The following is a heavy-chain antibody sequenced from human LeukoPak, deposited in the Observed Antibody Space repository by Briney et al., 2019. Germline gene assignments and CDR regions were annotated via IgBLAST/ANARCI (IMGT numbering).Heavy chain of an antibody. D-gene: IGHD2-15*01. Sequence: QAGGSLRLSCAASGFTFSSYGMHWVRQAPGKGLEWVAFIRYDGSNKYYADSVKGRFTISRDNSKNTLYLQMNSLRAEDTAVYYCAKDRRAWCLGYCKSVPDYWGQGTLVTVSS. V-gene: IGHV3-30*02. CDR2: IRYDGSNK. CDR1: GFTFSSYG. J-gene: IGHJ4*02. CDR3: AKDRRAWCLGYCKSVPDY.